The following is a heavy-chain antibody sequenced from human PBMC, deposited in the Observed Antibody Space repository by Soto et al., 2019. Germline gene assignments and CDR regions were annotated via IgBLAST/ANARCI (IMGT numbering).Heavy chain of an antibody. J-gene: IGHJ6*03. CDR3: ARDLELPLLYMDV. V-gene: IGHV1-69*08. CDR2: IIPILGIA. Sequence: QVQLVQSGAEVKKPGSSEKVSCKASGGTFSSYTISWVRQAPGQGLEWMGRIIPILGIANYAQKFQGRVTITADKSTSTAYMELSSLRSEDTAVYYCARDLELPLLYMDVWGKGTTVTVSS. CDR1: GGTFSSYT. D-gene: IGHD1-7*01.